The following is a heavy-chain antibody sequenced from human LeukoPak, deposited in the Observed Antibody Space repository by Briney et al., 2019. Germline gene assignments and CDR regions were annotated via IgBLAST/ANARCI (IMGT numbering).Heavy chain of an antibody. D-gene: IGHD3-16*01. J-gene: IGHJ4*02. Sequence: GGSLRLSCAASKFTFSTYWMSWVRQAPGKGLEWVAYMNQLGNEKNYLDSVKGRFTIPRDNAKNSLYLQMTSLRAEDTAVYYCVRGTYYYEFWGQGTLVTVSS. CDR1: KFTFSTYW. V-gene: IGHV3-7*04. CDR3: VRGTYYYEF. CDR2: MNQLGNEK.